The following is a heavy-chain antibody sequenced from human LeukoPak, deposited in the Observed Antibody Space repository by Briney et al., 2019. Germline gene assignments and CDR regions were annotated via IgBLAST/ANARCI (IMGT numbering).Heavy chain of an antibody. D-gene: IGHD2-15*01. CDR1: GFTFSSYR. Sequence: GGSLRLSCAASGFTFSSYRMNWVRQAPGKGLEWVSSISNSGNFIFYADSVKGRFTTSRDNAKNSLYLQVNSLRAEDTAVYYCARYCSIGSCFDYWGQGALVTVSS. J-gene: IGHJ4*02. V-gene: IGHV3-21*01. CDR3: ARYCSIGSCFDY. CDR2: ISNSGNFI.